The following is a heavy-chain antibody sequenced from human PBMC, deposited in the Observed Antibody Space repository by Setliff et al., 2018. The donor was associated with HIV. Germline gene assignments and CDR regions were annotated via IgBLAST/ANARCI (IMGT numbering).Heavy chain of an antibody. CDR1: GFDFKNYA. CDR2: IYGGYGGT. V-gene: IGHV3-23*03. Sequence: GGSLRLSCAAAGFDFKNYAMNWVRQAPGKGLEWVSVIYGGYGGTDYADSVKGRFTISRDNSKNTVYLQMNSLRADDTALYFCAKESYSSWYYFESWGQGTLVTVS. D-gene: IGHD6-13*01. J-gene: IGHJ4*02. CDR3: AKESYSSWYYFES.